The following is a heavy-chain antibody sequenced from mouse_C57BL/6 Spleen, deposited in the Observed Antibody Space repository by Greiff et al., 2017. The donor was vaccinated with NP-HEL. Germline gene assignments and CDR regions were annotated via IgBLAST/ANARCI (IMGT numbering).Heavy chain of an antibody. CDR1: GFTFSSYG. Sequence: EVKLVESGGDLVKPGGSLKLSCAASGFTFSSYGMSWVRQTPDKRLEWVATISSGGSYTYYPDSVKGRFTISRDNAKNNLYLQMSSLKSEDTAMYYCARPYDYDDYAMDYWGQGTSVTVSS. V-gene: IGHV5-6*01. D-gene: IGHD2-4*01. J-gene: IGHJ4*01. CDR3: ARPYDYDDYAMDY. CDR2: ISSGGSYT.